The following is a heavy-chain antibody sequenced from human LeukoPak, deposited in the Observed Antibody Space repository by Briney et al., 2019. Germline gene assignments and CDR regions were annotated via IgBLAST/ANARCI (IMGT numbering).Heavy chain of an antibody. CDR3: ARRCSSTSCYGAFDI. Sequence: PSETLFLTCAVSGYSISSGYYWGWIRQPPGKGLEWIGSIYHSGSTYYNPSLKSRVTISVDTSKNQFSLKLSSVTAADTAVYYCARRCSSTSCYGAFDIWGQGTMVTVSS. J-gene: IGHJ3*02. CDR1: GYSISSGYY. V-gene: IGHV4-38-2*01. D-gene: IGHD2-2*01. CDR2: IYHSGST.